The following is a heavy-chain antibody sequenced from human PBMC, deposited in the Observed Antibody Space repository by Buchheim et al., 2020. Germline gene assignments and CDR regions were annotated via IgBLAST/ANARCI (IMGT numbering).Heavy chain of an antibody. J-gene: IGHJ6*02. CDR2: INPSGGST. V-gene: IGHV1-46*01. CDR3: ARALASGWPHGMDV. D-gene: IGHD6-19*01. CDR1: GYTFTSYY. Sequence: QVQLVQSGAEVKKPGASVKVSCKASGYTFTSYYMHWVRQAPGQGLEWMGIINPSGGSTSYAQKFQGRVTMTRDTSISTAYMELSRLRSDDTAVYYCARALASGWPHGMDVWGQGTT.